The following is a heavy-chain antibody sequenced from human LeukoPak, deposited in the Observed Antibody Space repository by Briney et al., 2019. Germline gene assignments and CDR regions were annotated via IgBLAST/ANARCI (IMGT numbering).Heavy chain of an antibody. V-gene: IGHV3-21*04. CDR1: GFTFMTYS. J-gene: IGHJ2*01. CDR2: ISSSSSYI. CDR3: ARKGSSGYSGYFDL. Sequence: GGSLRLSCAASGFTFMTYSMNWVRQAPGMGLEWVSSISSSSSYIYYADSVKGRFTISRDNAKNSLYLQMNSLRAEDTAVYYCARKGSSGYSGYFDLWGRGTLVTVSS. D-gene: IGHD3-22*01.